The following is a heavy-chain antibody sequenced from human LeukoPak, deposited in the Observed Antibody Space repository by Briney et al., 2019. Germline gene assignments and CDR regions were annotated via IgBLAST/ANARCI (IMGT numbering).Heavy chain of an antibody. CDR2: VKSKTDGGTI. D-gene: IGHD2-21*02. V-gene: IGHV3-15*01. J-gene: IGHJ5*02. Sequence: GGSLRLSCAASGFTFSTAWMTWVRQAPGRRLEWVGRVKSKTDGGTIDYAAPVKGRFTISRDDSKNTLYLQMNSLKTEDTAVYYCGGDGRWFDPWGQGTLVTVSS. CDR3: GGDGRWFDP. CDR1: GFTFSTAW.